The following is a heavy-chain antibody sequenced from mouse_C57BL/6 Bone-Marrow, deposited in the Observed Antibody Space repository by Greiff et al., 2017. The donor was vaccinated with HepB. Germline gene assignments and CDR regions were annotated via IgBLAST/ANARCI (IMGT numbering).Heavy chain of an antibody. D-gene: IGHD1-1*01. CDR2: IDPSDSYT. J-gene: IGHJ3*01. V-gene: IGHV1-69*01. CDR3: ASGGYYYGSSPWFAY. Sequence: VQLQQPGAELVMPGASVKLSCKASGYTFTSYWMHWVKQRPGQGLEWIGEIDPSDSYTNYNQKFKGKSTLTVDKSSSTAYMQLSSLTSEDSAVYYCASGGYYYGSSPWFAYWGQGTLVTVSA. CDR1: GYTFTSYW.